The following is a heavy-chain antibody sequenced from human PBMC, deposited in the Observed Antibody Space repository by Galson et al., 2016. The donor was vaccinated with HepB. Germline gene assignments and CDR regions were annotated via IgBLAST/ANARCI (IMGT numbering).Heavy chain of an antibody. CDR3: ARQEVLPAAFRNTDYYGMDV. Sequence: ETLSLTCAVYGGSFSGYFWSWIRQPPGKGLEWVGEINHSGSTKYSPSLKSRVSISIDPSKSQFSLNLTSVTAADTAVYYCARQEVLPAAFRNTDYYGMDVWGQGSTVTVSS. J-gene: IGHJ6*02. D-gene: IGHD2-2*01. V-gene: IGHV4-34*01. CDR2: INHSGST. CDR1: GGSFSGYF.